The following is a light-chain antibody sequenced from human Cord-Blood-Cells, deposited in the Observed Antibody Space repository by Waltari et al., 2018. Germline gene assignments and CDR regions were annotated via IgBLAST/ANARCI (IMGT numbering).Light chain of an antibody. V-gene: IGKV3-20*01. Sequence: EILLAPFPGTLSFCPGERATLSCRASQSVSSSDLAWYQQKPGQAPRLLIYGASSRATGIPDRFSGSGSGTDFTLTISRLEPEDFAVYYCQQYGSSPTFGQGTKVEIK. CDR1: QSVSSSD. CDR2: GAS. CDR3: QQYGSSPT. J-gene: IGKJ1*01.